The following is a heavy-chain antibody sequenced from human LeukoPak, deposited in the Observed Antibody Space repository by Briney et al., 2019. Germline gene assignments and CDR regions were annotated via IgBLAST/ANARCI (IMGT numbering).Heavy chain of an antibody. Sequence: SETLSLTCTVSGYSISSGYYWGWIRQPPGKGLEWIGSIYHSGSTYYNPSLKSRVTISVDTSKNQFSLKLSSVTAADTAVYYCAREGLRYYDILTGYSPVNYFDYWGQGTLVTVSS. J-gene: IGHJ4*02. D-gene: IGHD3-9*01. CDR2: IYHSGST. CDR3: AREGLRYYDILTGYSPVNYFDY. CDR1: GYSISSGYY. V-gene: IGHV4-38-2*02.